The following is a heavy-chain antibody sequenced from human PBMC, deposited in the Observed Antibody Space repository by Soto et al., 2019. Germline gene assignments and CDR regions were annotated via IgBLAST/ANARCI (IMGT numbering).Heavy chain of an antibody. CDR2: IRVSGGRT. Sequence: GGSLRLSCAASGFTFSSYTMSWVRQAPGKGLEWVSTIRVSGGRTYYADSVKGRFTISRDNSKNTLYLQMNSLRAEDTAVYYCAKDGRYCGGDCYPVFHYWGQGTLVTVSS. D-gene: IGHD2-21*02. V-gene: IGHV3-23*01. CDR3: AKDGRYCGGDCYPVFHY. CDR1: GFTFSSYT. J-gene: IGHJ4*02.